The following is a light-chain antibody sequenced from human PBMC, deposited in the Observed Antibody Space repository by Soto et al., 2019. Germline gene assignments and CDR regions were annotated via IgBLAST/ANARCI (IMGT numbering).Light chain of an antibody. CDR1: SSDVGGYNY. V-gene: IGLV2-14*01. J-gene: IGLJ1*01. Sequence: QSALTQPASVSGSPGQSITISCTGTSSDVGGYNYVSWFQQHPGKAPKLMIYDVRKRPSGISNRFSGSKSGNTASLTISGLQAEDEDDYYCNSYTSSRTYVFGTGTKLTVL. CDR3: NSYTSSRTYV. CDR2: DVR.